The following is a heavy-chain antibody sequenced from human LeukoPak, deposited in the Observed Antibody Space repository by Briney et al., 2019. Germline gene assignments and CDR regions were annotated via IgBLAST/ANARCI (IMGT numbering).Heavy chain of an antibody. CDR2: SYYIGST. J-gene: IGHJ4*02. D-gene: IGHD3-22*01. CDR3: ASWSSSGYFDK. V-gene: IGHV4-59*08. CDR1: GGSISSYY. Sequence: SETLSLTCTVPGGSISSYYWSWIRQPPGKGLEWIGFSYYIGSTNYNPSLKSRITTSVDTSKNQFSLKLSSVTAADTAVYYCASWSSSGYFDKWGQGTLVTVSS.